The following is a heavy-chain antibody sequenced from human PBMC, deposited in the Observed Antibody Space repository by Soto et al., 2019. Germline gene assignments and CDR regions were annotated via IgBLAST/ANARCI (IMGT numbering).Heavy chain of an antibody. Sequence: QVQLVESGGGVVQPGRSLRLSCAASGFTFSSYGMHWVRQAPGKGLEWVAVISYDGGNKYYADSVKGRFTISRDNSKNTLYLQMNSLRAEDTAVYYCAKEAMTTAPFDYWGQGTLVTVSS. J-gene: IGHJ4*02. CDR1: GFTFSSYG. D-gene: IGHD4-4*01. CDR3: AKEAMTTAPFDY. V-gene: IGHV3-30*18. CDR2: ISYDGGNK.